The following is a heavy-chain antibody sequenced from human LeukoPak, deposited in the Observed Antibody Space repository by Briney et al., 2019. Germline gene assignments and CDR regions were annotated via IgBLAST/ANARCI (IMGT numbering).Heavy chain of an antibody. CDR3: ARAPHPRYNWFDP. Sequence: SETLSLTCTVSGGSISSGGYYWSWIRQPPGKGLEWIGYIYYSGSTYYNPSLKSRVTISVDTSKNQFSLKLSSVTAADTAVYYCARAPHPRYNWFDPWGQGTLVTVSS. V-gene: IGHV4-31*03. CDR1: GGSISSGGYY. J-gene: IGHJ5*02. CDR2: IYYSGST.